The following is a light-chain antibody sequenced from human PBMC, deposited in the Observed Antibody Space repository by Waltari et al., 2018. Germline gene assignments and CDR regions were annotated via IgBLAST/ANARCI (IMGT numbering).Light chain of an antibody. CDR3: CSYAGSSTLV. CDR2: EGS. Sequence: QSALTQPASVSGSPGQSITISCTGTSSDVGSYNLVSWYQQPPGKAPKLMIYEGSKRPSVVSNRFSCSKSGNTASLTISGLQAEDEADYYCCSYAGSSTLVFGGGTKLTVL. CDR1: SSDVGSYNL. J-gene: IGLJ2*01. V-gene: IGLV2-23*01.